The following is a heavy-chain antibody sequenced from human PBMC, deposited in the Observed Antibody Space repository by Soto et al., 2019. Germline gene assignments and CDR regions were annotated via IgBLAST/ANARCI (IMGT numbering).Heavy chain of an antibody. D-gene: IGHD3-10*01. Sequence: SETLSLTCTVSGGSISSYYWSWIRQPPGKGLEWIGYIYYSGSTNYNPSLKSRVTISVDTSKNQFSLKLSSVTAADTAVYYCARVDYYGSGSHTYYYYGMDVWGQGTTVTVSS. CDR1: GGSISSYY. CDR2: IYYSGST. J-gene: IGHJ6*02. CDR3: ARVDYYGSGSHTYYYYGMDV. V-gene: IGHV4-59*01.